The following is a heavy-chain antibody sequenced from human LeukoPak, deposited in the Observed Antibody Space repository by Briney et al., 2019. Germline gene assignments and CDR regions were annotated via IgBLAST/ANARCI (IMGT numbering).Heavy chain of an antibody. CDR1: VCTFSRYA. Sequence: SVKVSRKASVCTFSRYAISWVRQAPGHGLEWMGRIVPILGIANYAQTFHGRVTITAHKSTSRPSMALSSLRSEGTAVYYCARVDTAMVIDYWGQGTLVTVSS. V-gene: IGHV1-69*04. CDR3: ARVDTAMVIDY. D-gene: IGHD5-18*01. J-gene: IGHJ4*02. CDR2: IVPILGIA.